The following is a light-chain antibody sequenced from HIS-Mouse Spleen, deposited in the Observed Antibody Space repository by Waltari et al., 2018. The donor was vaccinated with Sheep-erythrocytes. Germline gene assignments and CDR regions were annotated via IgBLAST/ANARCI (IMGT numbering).Light chain of an antibody. CDR2: DVS. Sequence: QSALTQPRSVSGSPGQSVTISCTGTSSDVGVYNHVSWYQQHPGKAPKLMIHDVSKRPSGVPDRFSGSNADNTASLTISGLQAEDEADYYCCSYAGSYNHVFATGTKITVL. V-gene: IGLV2-11*01. CDR1: SSDVGVYNH. CDR3: CSYAGSYNHV. J-gene: IGLJ1*01.